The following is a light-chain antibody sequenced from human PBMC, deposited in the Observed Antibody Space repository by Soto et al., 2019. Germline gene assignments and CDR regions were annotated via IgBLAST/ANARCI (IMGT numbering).Light chain of an antibody. V-gene: IGLV2-14*01. Sequence: QSALTQPASVSGSPGQSIAISCTGTSSDVGGYDRVSWYQQHPGKAPKLMVYEVSNRPSGVSNRFSGSKSDNTASLTISGLQAEDEADYYCSSYTGGGTVWVFGGGTKLTVL. CDR3: SSYTGGGTVWV. CDR1: SSDVGGYDR. J-gene: IGLJ3*02. CDR2: EVS.